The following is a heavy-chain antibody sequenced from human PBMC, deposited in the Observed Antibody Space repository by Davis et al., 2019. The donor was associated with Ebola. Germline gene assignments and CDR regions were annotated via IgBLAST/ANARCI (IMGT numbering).Heavy chain of an antibody. CDR1: GGSISSYY. CDR2: IYYSGST. V-gene: IGHV4-59*01. J-gene: IGHJ4*02. CDR3: ARELLWGVVGY. Sequence: SETLSLTCTVSGGSISSYYWSWIRQPPGKGLEWIGYIYYSGSTNNNPSLKSRITISVDTSKNQFSLKLSSVTAADTAVYYCARELLWGVVGYWGQGTLVTVSS. D-gene: IGHD3-10*01.